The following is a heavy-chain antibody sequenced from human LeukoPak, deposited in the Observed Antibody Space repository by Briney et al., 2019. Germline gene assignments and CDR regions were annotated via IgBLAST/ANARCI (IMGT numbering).Heavy chain of an antibody. V-gene: IGHV3-21*01. CDR2: ISCSSSYI. D-gene: IGHD6-13*01. CDR1: GFPFSSYS. Sequence: GGSLRLSCSASGFPFSSYSMICVRQAPGKGLEGVSSISCSSSYIYYADSVKGRFNISRDNAKNSLYLQMNSLRAEDTAVYYCARDLAAAGRSPYYYGMDVWGQGTTVTVSS. CDR3: ARDLAAAGRSPYYYGMDV. J-gene: IGHJ6*02.